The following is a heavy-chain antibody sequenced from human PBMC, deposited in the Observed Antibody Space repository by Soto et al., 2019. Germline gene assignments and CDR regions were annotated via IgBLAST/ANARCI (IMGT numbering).Heavy chain of an antibody. D-gene: IGHD6-25*01. CDR2: IYYSGST. CDR1: GGSISSSSYY. V-gene: IGHV4-39*02. Sequence: QLQLQESGPGLVKPSETLSLTCTVSGGSISSSSYYWGWIRQPPGKGLEWIGSIYYSGSTFYGPSLRSRVTISVDTSKHQFSLRVSSVTAADTAVYYCAREYSSAPDYWGQGTLVTVSS. J-gene: IGHJ4*02. CDR3: AREYSSAPDY.